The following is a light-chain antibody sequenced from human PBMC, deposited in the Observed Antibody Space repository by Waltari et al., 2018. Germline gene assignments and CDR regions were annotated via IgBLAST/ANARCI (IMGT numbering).Light chain of an antibody. CDR1: QSVNSN. V-gene: IGKV3-15*01. J-gene: IGKJ2*01. Sequence: EIAMTQSPATLSVSPGERATLSCRTSQSVNSNLAWYQQRPGQPPRLLIYGGSTRAPGIPGRFRGSGSETEFTLTISRLQSEDFAVYYCQQYDNWLPYTFGQGTKVDMK. CDR3: QQYDNWLPYT. CDR2: GGS.